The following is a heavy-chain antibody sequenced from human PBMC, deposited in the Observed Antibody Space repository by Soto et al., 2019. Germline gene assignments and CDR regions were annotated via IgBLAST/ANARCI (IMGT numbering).Heavy chain of an antibody. V-gene: IGHV3-23*01. CDR3: AKDQGSSWYEIDY. CDR2: ISGSGGST. CDR1: GFPFSNYA. D-gene: IGHD6-13*01. Sequence: EVQLLESGGGLVQPGGSLRLSCAASGFPFSNYAVTCVRQAPGKGLEWVSTISGSGGSTYYADSVKGRFTISRDNSTNTRYLQMNSLRAEDTAVYYCAKDQGSSWYEIDYWGQGSLVTVSS. J-gene: IGHJ4*02.